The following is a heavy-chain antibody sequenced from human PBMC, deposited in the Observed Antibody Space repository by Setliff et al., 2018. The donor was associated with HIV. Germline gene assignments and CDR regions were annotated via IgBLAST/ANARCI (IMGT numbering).Heavy chain of an antibody. J-gene: IGHJ3*02. CDR2: IIPILGTA. V-gene: IGHV1-69*13. Sequence: GASVKVSCKASEGTFSSHAISWVRQAPGQGLEWMGGIIPILGTANYAQKFQGRVTITADESTSTAYMELSSLRSEDTAVYYCARGLAYYYGSGSYSSSYAFDIWGQGTMVTV. CDR1: EGTFSSHA. D-gene: IGHD3-10*01. CDR3: ARGLAYYYGSGSYSSSYAFDI.